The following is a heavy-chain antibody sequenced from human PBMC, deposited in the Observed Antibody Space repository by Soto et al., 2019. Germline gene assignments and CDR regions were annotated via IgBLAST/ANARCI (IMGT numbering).Heavy chain of an antibody. CDR3: ARGPEYTSGWYGY. CDR1: GFTFSSYA. J-gene: IGHJ4*02. Sequence: GGSLRLSCAASGFTFSSYAMSWVRQAPGKGLEWVSAISGSGGSTYYADSVKGRFTISRDNSKNTLYLQMNSLRAEDTAVYYRARGPEYTSGWYGYWGQGTLVTVSS. CDR2: ISGSGGST. D-gene: IGHD6-19*01. V-gene: IGHV3-23*01.